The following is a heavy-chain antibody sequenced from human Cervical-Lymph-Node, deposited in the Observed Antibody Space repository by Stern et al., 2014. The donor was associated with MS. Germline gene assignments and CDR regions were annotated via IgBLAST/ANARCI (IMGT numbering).Heavy chain of an antibody. J-gene: IGHJ3*01. D-gene: IGHD3-10*02. CDR2: ISYSANT. CDR1: GDSISSGGSY. V-gene: IGHV4-31*03. CDR3: VRHRGGTMFAM. Sequence: VQLEESGPGLVQASQTLSLTCTVSGDSISSGGSYWSWIRQYPGKGLEYIGYISYSANTYYNPSLKSRLTISLDTSNNRFSLELSSVTAADTALYYCVRHRGGTMFAMWGQGTMVTVSS.